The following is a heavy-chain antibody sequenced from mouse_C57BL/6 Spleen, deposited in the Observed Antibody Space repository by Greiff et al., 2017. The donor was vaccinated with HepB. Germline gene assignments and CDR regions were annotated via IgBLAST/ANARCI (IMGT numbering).Heavy chain of an antibody. Sequence: VQLQQPGAELVKPGASVKMSCKASGYTFTSYWITWVKQRPGQGLEWIGDIYPGSGSTNYNEKFKSKATLTVDTSSSTAYMQLSSLTSEDSAVYYCAGDYDYDVYAMDYWGQGTSVTVSS. CDR3: AGDYDYDVYAMDY. V-gene: IGHV1-55*01. J-gene: IGHJ4*01. D-gene: IGHD2-4*01. CDR1: GYTFTSYW. CDR2: IYPGSGST.